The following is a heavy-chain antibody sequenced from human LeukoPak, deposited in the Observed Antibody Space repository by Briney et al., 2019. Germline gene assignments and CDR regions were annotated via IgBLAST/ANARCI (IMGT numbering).Heavy chain of an antibody. CDR2: IYPGDSDT. V-gene: IGHV5-51*01. D-gene: IGHD3-10*01. Sequence: GESLKISCKGSGYSFTNYWIGWVRQMPGKGLEWMGIIYPGDSDTRYSPSFQGQVTISADKSISTAYLQWNSLKASDTAMYHCARHEDLWSFDYWGQGTLVTVSS. CDR1: GYSFTNYW. CDR3: ARHEDLWSFDY. J-gene: IGHJ4*02.